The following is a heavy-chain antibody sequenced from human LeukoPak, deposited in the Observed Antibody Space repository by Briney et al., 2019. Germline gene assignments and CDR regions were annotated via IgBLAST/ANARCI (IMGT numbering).Heavy chain of an antibody. CDR3: VRGGLSSTWSYYYYYMDV. CDR2: MNPNSGNT. CDR1: GYTFTSYD. D-gene: IGHD6-13*01. V-gene: IGHV1-8*01. Sequence: ASVKVSCKATGYTFTSYDINWERQATGQGLEWMGWMNPNSGNTGYAQKFQGRVTMTRNTSISTAYMELSSLRSEDTAVYYCVRGGLSSTWSYYYYYMDVWGKGTTVTISS. J-gene: IGHJ6*03.